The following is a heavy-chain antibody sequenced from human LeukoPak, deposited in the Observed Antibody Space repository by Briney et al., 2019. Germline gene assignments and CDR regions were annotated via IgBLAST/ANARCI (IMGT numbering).Heavy chain of an antibody. CDR1: GFTFSSYA. Sequence: GGSLRLSCAASGFTFSSYAMHWVRQAPGKGLEWVAVISYDGSNKYYADSVKGRFTISRDKSKNTLYLQMNSLRVEDTAVYYCARVYYYGSGNYYGKGTLDYWGQGTLVTVSS. D-gene: IGHD3-10*01. CDR3: ARVYYYGSGNYYGKGTLDY. J-gene: IGHJ4*02. V-gene: IGHV3-30*14. CDR2: ISYDGSNK.